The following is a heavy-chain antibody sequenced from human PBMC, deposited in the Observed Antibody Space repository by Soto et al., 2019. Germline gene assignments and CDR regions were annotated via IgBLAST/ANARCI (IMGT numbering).Heavy chain of an antibody. CDR1: GGTFSSYA. V-gene: IGHV1-69*13. CDR2: IIPIFGTA. J-gene: IGHJ3*02. D-gene: IGHD5-12*01. Sequence: SVKVSCKASGGTFSSYAISWVRQAPGQGLEWMGGIIPIFGTANYAQKFQGRVTITADESTSTAYMELSSLRSEDTAVYYCARGRDGYNGDDFDIWGQGTMVTVSS. CDR3: ARGRDGYNGDDFDI.